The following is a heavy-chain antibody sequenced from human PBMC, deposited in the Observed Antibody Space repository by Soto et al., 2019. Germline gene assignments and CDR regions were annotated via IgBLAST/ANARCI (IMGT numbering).Heavy chain of an antibody. CDR2: IYSGGST. Sequence: GGSLRLSCTASGFTVSSNYMTWVRQAPGKGLEWVSVIYSGGSTYYADSVKGRFTISRDNSKNTLYLQMNSLRAEDTAVYYCARDRIPTGMDVWGQGTTVTVSS. CDR1: GFTVSSNY. V-gene: IGHV3-66*01. J-gene: IGHJ6*02. CDR3: ARDRIPTGMDV.